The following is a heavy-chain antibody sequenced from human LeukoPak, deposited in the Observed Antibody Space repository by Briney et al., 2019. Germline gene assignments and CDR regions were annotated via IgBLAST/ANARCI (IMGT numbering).Heavy chain of an antibody. CDR1: GGTFSSYA. D-gene: IGHD1-26*01. V-gene: IGHV1-69*05. CDR3: AMAIVRYDAFDI. J-gene: IGHJ3*02. Sequence: GASVKVSCKASGGTFSSYAISWVRQAPGQGLEWMGGIIPIFGTANYAQKFQGRVTITTDESTSTAYMELSSLRSEDTAAYYCAMAIVRYDAFDIWGQGTMVTVSS. CDR2: IIPIFGTA.